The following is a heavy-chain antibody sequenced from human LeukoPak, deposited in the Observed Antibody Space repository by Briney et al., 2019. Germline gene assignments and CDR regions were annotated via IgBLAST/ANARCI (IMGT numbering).Heavy chain of an antibody. V-gene: IGHV7-4-1*02. CDR2: INTNTGNP. Sequence: ASVKVSCKASGYTFTSYGISWVRQAPGQGVEWMGWINTNTGNPTYAQGFTGRFVFSLDTSVSTAYLQISSLKAEDTAVYYCARAASWSYYGGVYWGQGTLVTVSS. J-gene: IGHJ4*02. D-gene: IGHD1-26*01. CDR1: GYTFTSYG. CDR3: ARAASWSYYGGVY.